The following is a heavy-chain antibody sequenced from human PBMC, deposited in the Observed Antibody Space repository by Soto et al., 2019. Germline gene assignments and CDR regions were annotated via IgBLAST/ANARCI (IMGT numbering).Heavy chain of an antibody. J-gene: IGHJ6*02. D-gene: IGHD2-2*02. CDR2: IWYDGSNK. V-gene: IGHV3-33*01. CDR3: ARDRDIVLVPAAIYSYYGMDV. CDR1: GFTFSSYG. Sequence: QVQLVESGGGVVQPGRSLRLSCAASGFTFSSYGMHWVRQAPGKGLEWVAVIWYDGSNKYYADSVKGRFTISRDNSKNXLXLXXNSLRAEDTAVYYCARDRDIVLVPAAIYSYYGMDVWGQGTTVTVSS.